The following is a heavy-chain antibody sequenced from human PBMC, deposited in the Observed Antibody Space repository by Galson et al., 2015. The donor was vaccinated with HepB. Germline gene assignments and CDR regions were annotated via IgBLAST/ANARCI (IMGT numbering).Heavy chain of an antibody. J-gene: IGHJ3*02. CDR3: ANEMPSSALKRGAFEI. CDR1: GFTFSSYA. Sequence: SLRLSCAASGFTFSSYAMSWVRQAPGKGLEWVSAISGSGGSTYYADSVKGRFTISRDNSKNTLYLQMNSLRAEDTAVYYCANEMPSSALKRGAFEIWGQGTMVTVSS. CDR2: ISGSGGST. V-gene: IGHV3-23*01. D-gene: IGHD6-19*01.